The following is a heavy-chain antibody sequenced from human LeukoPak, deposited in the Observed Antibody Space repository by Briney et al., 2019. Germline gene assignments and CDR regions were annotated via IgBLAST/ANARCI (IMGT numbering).Heavy chain of an antibody. CDR1: GGSFSGYY. Sequence: PSETLSLTCAVYGGSFSGYYWSWIRQPPGKGLEWIGEINHIGSTNYNPSLKSRVTISVDTSKNQFSLKLSSVTAADTAVYYCARAIRELPYDYWGQGTLVTVSS. D-gene: IGHD1-7*01. CDR2: INHIGST. CDR3: ARAIRELPYDY. V-gene: IGHV4-34*01. J-gene: IGHJ4*02.